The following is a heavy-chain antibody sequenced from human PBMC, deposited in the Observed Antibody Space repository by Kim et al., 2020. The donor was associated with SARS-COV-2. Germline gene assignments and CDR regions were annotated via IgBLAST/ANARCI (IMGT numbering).Heavy chain of an antibody. CDR1: GGSISGYY. J-gene: IGHJ6*04. CDR3: AREIMVPSSRYYFYLMDV. D-gene: IGHD3-10*01. CDR2: IYNSGST. Sequence: SETLSLTCTVSGGSISGYYWCWIRQPPGKGLEWIGYIYNSGSTSYNPSLKSRVTISLDMSNDQCSLTLTSVTAAVTAVYYCAREIMVPSSRYYFYLMDVWGERTTVTVSS. V-gene: IGHV4-59*13.